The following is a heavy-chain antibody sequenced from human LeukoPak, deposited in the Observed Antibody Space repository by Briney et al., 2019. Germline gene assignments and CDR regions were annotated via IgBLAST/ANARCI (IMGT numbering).Heavy chain of an antibody. D-gene: IGHD6-6*01. CDR1: GGSISSYY. V-gene: IGHV4-59*01. CDR2: IYYTGNT. Sequence: SETLSLTCTVSGGSISSYYRSWIRQPPGKGLEWIGYIYYTGNTSYNPSLKSRVTISVDTSKNQFSLKLSSVTAADTAVYYCARDRPWRADYWGQGTLVTVSS. J-gene: IGHJ4*02. CDR3: ARDRPWRADY.